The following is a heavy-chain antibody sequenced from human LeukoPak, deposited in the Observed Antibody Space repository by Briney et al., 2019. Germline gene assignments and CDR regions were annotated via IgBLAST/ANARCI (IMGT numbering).Heavy chain of an antibody. J-gene: IGHJ6*02. CDR3: ARDRIVATRLDYYYYYGMDV. V-gene: IGHV4-59*12. CDR2: IYYSGST. D-gene: IGHD5-12*01. Sequence: PSETLSLTCTVSGGSISSYYWSWIRQPPGKGLEWIGYIYYSGSTNYNPSLKSRVTISVDTSKNQFSLKLSSVTAADTAVYYCARDRIVATRLDYYYYYGMDVWGQGTTVTVSS. CDR1: GGSISSYY.